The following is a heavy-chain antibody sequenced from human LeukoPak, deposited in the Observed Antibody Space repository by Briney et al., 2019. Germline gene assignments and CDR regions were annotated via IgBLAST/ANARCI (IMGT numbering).Heavy chain of an antibody. V-gene: IGHV4-61*02. D-gene: IGHD1-26*01. CDR3: ARGGNYWPQWWFDP. Sequence: PSETLSLTCTVSGGSISSGSYYWSWIRQPAGKGLEWIGRIFTSGSTKYNPSLKSRVTMSLDASKNQFSLELNSVTPADTAVYYCARGGNYWPQWWFDPWGRGTLVSVSS. J-gene: IGHJ5*02. CDR2: IFTSGST. CDR1: GGSISSGSYY.